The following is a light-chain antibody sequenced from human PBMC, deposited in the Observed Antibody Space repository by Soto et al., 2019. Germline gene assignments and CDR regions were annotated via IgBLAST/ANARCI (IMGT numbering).Light chain of an antibody. CDR2: GAS. V-gene: IGKV3-20*01. CDR3: QQYGSTPLT. CDR1: QSVSSNS. J-gene: IGKJ4*01. Sequence: EIVLTQSPGNLSLSPGEGATLSCRASQSVSSNSLVWYQQKPGQAPRLLISGASSRATGIPDRFSGSGSGTDFTLTISRLEPEDFAVYYCQQYGSTPLTFGGGTKVDI.